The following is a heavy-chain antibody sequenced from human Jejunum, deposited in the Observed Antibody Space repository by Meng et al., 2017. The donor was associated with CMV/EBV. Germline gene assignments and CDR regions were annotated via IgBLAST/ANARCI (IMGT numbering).Heavy chain of an antibody. V-gene: IGHV3-11*01. D-gene: IGHD1-26*01. CDR2: ISRSDNTI. Sequence: WAASGFTFSDYYMSWIRQAPGKGLEWVSYISRSDNTIYYADSVKGRFTISRDNAKNSLSLQMNSLRADDTAVYYCAAVGYKWELLDCWGQGTLVTVSS. CDR1: GFTFSDYY. CDR3: AAVGYKWELLDC. J-gene: IGHJ4*02.